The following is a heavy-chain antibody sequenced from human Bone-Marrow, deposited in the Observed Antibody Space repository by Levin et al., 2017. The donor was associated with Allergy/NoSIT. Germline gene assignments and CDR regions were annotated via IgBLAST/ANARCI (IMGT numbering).Heavy chain of an antibody. D-gene: IGHD2-21*01. J-gene: IGHJ4*02. Sequence: ESGPTLVKPTQTLTLTCSFSGFSLSTNGEGVGWIRQPPGKALEWVAVIYWDDDTRYSPSLKNRLTITKDNSKNQVVLTMTNVEADDTATYYCINRNSGGPPDYWGQGTLVTVSA. CDR2: IYWDDDT. CDR1: GFSLSTNGEG. V-gene: IGHV2-5*02. CDR3: INRNSGGPPDY.